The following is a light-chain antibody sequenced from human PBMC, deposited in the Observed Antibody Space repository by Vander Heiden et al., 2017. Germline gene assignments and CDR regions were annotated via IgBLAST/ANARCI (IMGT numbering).Light chain of an antibody. CDR3: QKDNSAPFT. J-gene: IGKJ3*01. CDR1: QGISNY. Sequence: MTQAPSSLSASVGDRVTITCRASQGISNYLAWYQQKPGKVPKLLIYAASTLQSGVPSRFSGSGSGTDFTLTISILQPQDVATYYCQKDNSAPFTFGHGTKVDIK. CDR2: AAS. V-gene: IGKV1-27*01.